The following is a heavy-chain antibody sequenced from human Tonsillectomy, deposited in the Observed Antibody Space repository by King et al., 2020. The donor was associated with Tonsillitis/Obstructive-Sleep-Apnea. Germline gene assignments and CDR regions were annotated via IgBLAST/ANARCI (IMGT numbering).Heavy chain of an antibody. CDR3: GGGWGYYESLDY. CDR1: AFTFSDYY. V-gene: IGHV3-11*01. D-gene: IGHD3-22*01. J-gene: IGHJ4*02. CDR2: ISTSGSTI. Sequence: VQLVESGGGLVKPGGSLRLSCAASAFTFSDYYMSWIRQAPGKGLEWVSYISTSGSTIYYADSVKGRFTISRDNAKNSLYLQMNSLRTEDTAVYYCGGGWGYYESLDYWGQGTLVTVSS.